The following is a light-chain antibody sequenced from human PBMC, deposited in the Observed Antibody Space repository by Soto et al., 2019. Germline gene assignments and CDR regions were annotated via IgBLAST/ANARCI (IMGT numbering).Light chain of an antibody. CDR3: QQYGDPPYT. CDR2: HSS. CDR1: QSVSSK. J-gene: IGKJ2*01. V-gene: IGKV3D-15*01. Sequence: EIVMTQSPATVSVSPGERATLSCRASQSVSSKLAWYQQRPGQAPRLLIYHSSTRAAGTPDRFSGSGSGTDFALTISRLEPEDFAVYYCQQYGDPPYTFGQGTKVDIK.